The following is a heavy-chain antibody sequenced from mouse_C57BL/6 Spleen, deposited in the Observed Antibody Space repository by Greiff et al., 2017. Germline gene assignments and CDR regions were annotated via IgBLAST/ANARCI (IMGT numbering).Heavy chain of an antibody. Sequence: QVHVKQSGAELARPGASVKLSCKASGYTFTSYGISWVKQRTGQGLEWIGEIYPRSGNTYYNEKFKGKATLTADKSSSTAYMELRSLTSEDSAVYFCARESIYYYGSSYVDYAMDYWGQGTSVTVSS. V-gene: IGHV1-81*01. J-gene: IGHJ4*01. CDR1: GYTFTSYG. CDR2: IYPRSGNT. CDR3: ARESIYYYGSSYVDYAMDY. D-gene: IGHD1-1*01.